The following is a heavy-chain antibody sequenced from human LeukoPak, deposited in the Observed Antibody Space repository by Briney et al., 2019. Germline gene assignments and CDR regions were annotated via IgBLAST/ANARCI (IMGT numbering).Heavy chain of an antibody. CDR3: ARDLWPEVDYYGMDV. Sequence: PGGSLRLSCAASGFTFSGYAMHWVRQAPGKGLEWVAVISYDGSNKYYADSVKGRFTISRDNSKNTLYLQMNSLRAEDTAVYYCARDLWPEVDYYGMDVWGQGTTVTVSS. CDR2: ISYDGSNK. CDR1: GFTFSGYA. D-gene: IGHD2-15*01. V-gene: IGHV3-30*04. J-gene: IGHJ6*02.